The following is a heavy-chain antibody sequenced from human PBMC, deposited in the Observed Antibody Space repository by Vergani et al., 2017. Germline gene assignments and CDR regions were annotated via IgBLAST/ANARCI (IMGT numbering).Heavy chain of an antibody. CDR1: GYTFTSYD. CDR2: MNPNSGNT. CDR3: ARVSAAIIDYYMDV. D-gene: IGHD2-2*02. Sequence: QVQLVQSGAEVKKPGASVKVSCKASGYTFTSYDINWVRQATGQGLEWMGWMNPNSGNTGYAQKFQGRVTMTRNTSISTAYMELSSLRSEDTAVYYCARVSAAIIDYYMDVWGKGTTVTVSS. V-gene: IGHV1-8*01. J-gene: IGHJ6*03.